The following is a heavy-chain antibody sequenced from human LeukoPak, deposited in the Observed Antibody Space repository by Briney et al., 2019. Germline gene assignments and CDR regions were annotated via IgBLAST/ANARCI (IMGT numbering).Heavy chain of an antibody. CDR3: ARSNPYSSSWYAFFLDY. J-gene: IGHJ4*02. D-gene: IGHD6-13*01. CDR2: INAGNGNT. V-gene: IGHV1-3*03. Sequence: ASVKVSCKASGYTFTSYAMHWVRQAPGQRLEWMGWINAGNGNTKYSQEFQGRVTITRDTSASTAYMELSSLRSEDMAVYYCARSNPYSSSWYAFFLDYWGQGTLVTVSS. CDR1: GYTFTSYA.